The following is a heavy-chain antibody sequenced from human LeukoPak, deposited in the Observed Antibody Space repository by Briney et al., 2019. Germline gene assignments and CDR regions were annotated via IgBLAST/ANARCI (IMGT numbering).Heavy chain of an antibody. CDR3: ARQRGGSGSYYRYIVFDY. CDR1: DGSISGYY. V-gene: IGHV4-39*01. J-gene: IGHJ4*02. CDR2: IYYSESI. Sequence: SETLSLTCSVSDGSISGYYWGWFRQPPGKGLEWIGSIYYSESIYFNPSLKSRLTISVDTSQNQFSLRLTSVTAADTAVYYCARQRGGSGSYYRYIVFDYWGQGTLVTVSS. D-gene: IGHD3-10*01.